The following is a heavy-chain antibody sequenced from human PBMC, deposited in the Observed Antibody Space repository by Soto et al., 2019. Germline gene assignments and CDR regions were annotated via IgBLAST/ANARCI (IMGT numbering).Heavy chain of an antibody. Sequence: SVKVSCKASGGTFSSYAISWVRQAPGQGLEWMGGIIPIFGTANYAQKFQGRVTITADESTSTAYMELSSLRSEDTAVYYCARVAGSYYHHPFFDYWGKGTLVTV. D-gene: IGHD1-26*01. CDR1: GGTFSSYA. CDR3: ARVAGSYYHHPFFDY. CDR2: IIPIFGTA. J-gene: IGHJ4*02. V-gene: IGHV1-69*13.